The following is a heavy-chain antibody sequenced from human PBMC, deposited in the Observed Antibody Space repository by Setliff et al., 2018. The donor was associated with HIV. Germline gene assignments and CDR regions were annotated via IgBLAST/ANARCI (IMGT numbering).Heavy chain of an antibody. Sequence: ASVKVSCKTSGYTFTSDDINWVRQATGQGLEWMGWMNPNSGNRGYAQKFQGRVTMSRNTSISTAYMELSGLRSEDTAVYYCARGRGRYYESRSYLDYWGQGTLVTVSS. J-gene: IGHJ4*02. V-gene: IGHV1-8*02. CDR3: ARGRGRYYESRSYLDY. CDR2: MNPNSGNR. D-gene: IGHD3-22*01. CDR1: GYTFTSDD.